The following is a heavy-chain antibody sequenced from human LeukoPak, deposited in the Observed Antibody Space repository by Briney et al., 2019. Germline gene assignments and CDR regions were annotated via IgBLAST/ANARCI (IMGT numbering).Heavy chain of an antibody. CDR3: AHPGATNVGY. CDR1: GFTFSSYW. J-gene: IGHJ1*01. D-gene: IGHD1-26*01. Sequence: GGSLRLSCAASGFTFSSYWMSWVRQAPGKGPEWVSTISGTGGSTYYAGAVKGRFTISRDNSKNTVSLQMDDLRAEDTALYYCAHPGATNVGYWGQGTQVTVSS. V-gene: IGHV3-23*01. CDR2: ISGTGGST.